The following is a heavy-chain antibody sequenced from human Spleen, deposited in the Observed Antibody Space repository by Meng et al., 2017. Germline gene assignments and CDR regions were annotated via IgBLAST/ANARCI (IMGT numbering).Heavy chain of an antibody. J-gene: IGHJ4*02. D-gene: IGHD3-10*01. CDR1: DYTFTGYG. V-gene: IGHV1-18*01. CDR3: ARGTPGRSYSDY. Sequence: QVQLGQVGGEVKKPGASVKVSGKASDYTFTGYGVSWVRQAPGQGLEWMAWLGAHDGDTSHAPKFQGRVTVSADRPTATAYMELRSLRSDDTAVYYCARGTPGRSYSDYWGQGTLVTVSS. CDR2: LGAHDGDT.